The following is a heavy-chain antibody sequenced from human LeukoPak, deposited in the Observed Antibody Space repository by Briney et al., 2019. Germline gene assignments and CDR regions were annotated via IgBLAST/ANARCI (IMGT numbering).Heavy chain of an antibody. CDR1: WFPFYRYG. D-gene: IGHD3-9*01. Sequence: GSLELSRCAPWFPFYRYGMRWGRPGSREGLGLVSAISGSGGSTYYADSVKGRFTISRDNSKNTLYLQMNSLRAEDTAVYYCAKGFLPGSSYYFDYWGQGTLVTVSS. CDR3: AKGFLPGSSYYFDY. V-gene: IGHV3-23*01. CDR2: ISGSGGST. J-gene: IGHJ4*02.